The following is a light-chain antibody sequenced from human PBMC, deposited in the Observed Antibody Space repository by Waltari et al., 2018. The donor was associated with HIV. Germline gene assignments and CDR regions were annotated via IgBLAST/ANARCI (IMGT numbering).Light chain of an antibody. Sequence: DIVMTQSPDSLAVSLGERATINCKSSQSVLSSSDNNNSLVWYQQNPGQPPKLLISWASTRESGVPDRFSGSWSATDFTLTISSLQAEDVAVYYCQQCYATPLTLGGGTKVEIK. CDR3: QQCYATPLT. V-gene: IGKV4-1*01. CDR1: QSVLSSSDNNNS. CDR2: WAS. J-gene: IGKJ4*01.